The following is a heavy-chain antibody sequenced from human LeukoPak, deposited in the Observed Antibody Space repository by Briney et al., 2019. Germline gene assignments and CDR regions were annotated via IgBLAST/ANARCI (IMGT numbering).Heavy chain of an antibody. Sequence: GEALKIYCPGCGYSFTYYVIGWLRQMGGKGMEWMGMIYPGDSDTRYSPSFQGQVNISADKSINTAYLQWRSLKASDSAMYYCARWPDCDYWGQGTLVTVSS. CDR1: GYSFTYYV. CDR3: ARWPDCDY. V-gene: IGHV5-51*01. CDR2: IYPGDSDT. J-gene: IGHJ4*02.